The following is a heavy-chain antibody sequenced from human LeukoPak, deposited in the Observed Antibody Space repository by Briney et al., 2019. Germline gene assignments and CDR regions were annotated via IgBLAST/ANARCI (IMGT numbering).Heavy chain of an antibody. J-gene: IGHJ4*02. CDR2: ISSSSSYI. CDR3: AKNMVRGVIMSSSFDY. V-gene: IGHV3-21*04. D-gene: IGHD3-10*01. Sequence: GGSLRLSCAASGFTFSSYTMNWVRQAPGKGLQSVSSISSSSSYIYYADSVKGRFTISRDNAKNSLYLQMNSLRAEDTAVYYCAKNMVRGVIMSSSFDYWGQGTLVTVSS. CDR1: GFTFSSYT.